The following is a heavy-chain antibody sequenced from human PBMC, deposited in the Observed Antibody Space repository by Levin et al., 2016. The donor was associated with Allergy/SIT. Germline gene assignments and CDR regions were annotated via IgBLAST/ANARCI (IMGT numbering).Heavy chain of an antibody. Sequence: VRQMPGKGLEWMGRIDPSDSYTNYSPSFQGHVTISADKSISTAYLQWSSLKASDTAMYYCARPWGAGIAAADLWGQGTLVTVSS. D-gene: IGHD6-13*01. V-gene: IGHV5-10-1*01. CDR2: IDPSDSYT. CDR3: ARPWGAGIAAADL. J-gene: IGHJ4*02.